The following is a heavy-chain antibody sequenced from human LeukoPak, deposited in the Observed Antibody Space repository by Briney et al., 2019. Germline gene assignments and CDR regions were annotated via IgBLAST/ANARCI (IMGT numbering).Heavy chain of an antibody. J-gene: IGHJ4*02. Sequence: GGSLRLSCAAFGFTFSSYEMNWVRQAPGKGLEWVSYISSSGSTIYYADSVKGRFTISRDNAKNSLYLQMNSLRAEDTAVYYCARGGGELQCFDYWGQGTLVTVSS. D-gene: IGHD1-7*01. CDR2: ISSSGSTI. CDR3: ARGGGELQCFDY. CDR1: GFTFSSYE. V-gene: IGHV3-48*03.